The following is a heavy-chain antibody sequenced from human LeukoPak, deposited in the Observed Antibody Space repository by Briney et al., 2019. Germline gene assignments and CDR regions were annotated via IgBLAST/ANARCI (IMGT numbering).Heavy chain of an antibody. D-gene: IGHD1-26*01. CDR2: IYSGGST. Sequence: GGSLRLSCAASGFTFNVYGMNWVRQAPGKGLEWVSIIYSGGSTFYADSVKGRFTISRDNSKNTLYLQMNSLRAEDTAVYYCARGGSYLSAFDIWGQGTMVTVSS. V-gene: IGHV3-53*01. CDR3: ARGGSYLSAFDI. CDR1: GFTFNVYG. J-gene: IGHJ3*02.